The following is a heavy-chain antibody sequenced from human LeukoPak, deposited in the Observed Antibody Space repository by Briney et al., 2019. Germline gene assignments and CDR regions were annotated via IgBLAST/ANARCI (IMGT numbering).Heavy chain of an antibody. CDR2: INSDGDST. J-gene: IGHJ4*02. D-gene: IGHD5-24*01. CDR3: AQGRDGYNPFDY. V-gene: IGHV3-23*01. CDR1: GFTFSSYT. Sequence: GGSLRLSCAASGFTFSSYTMTWVRQAPGKGLDWVSSINSDGDSTYFAHSVKGRFTISRDNSKNTVHLLLNRLRAEDTAVYYCAQGRDGYNPFDYWGQGTLITVSS.